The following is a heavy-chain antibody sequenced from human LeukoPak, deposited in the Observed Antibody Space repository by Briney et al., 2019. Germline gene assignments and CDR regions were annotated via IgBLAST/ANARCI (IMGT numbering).Heavy chain of an antibody. J-gene: IGHJ4*02. CDR2: ISSSGSTI. Sequence: GGSLRLSCAASGFTFSSYEMNWVRQAPGKGLEWVSYISSSGSTIYYADSVKGRFTISRDNAKNSLYLQMNSLRAEDTAVYYCARADPIITMIVVVPPIADYWGQGTLVTVSS. D-gene: IGHD3-22*01. V-gene: IGHV3-48*03. CDR1: GFTFSSYE. CDR3: ARADPIITMIVVVPPIADY.